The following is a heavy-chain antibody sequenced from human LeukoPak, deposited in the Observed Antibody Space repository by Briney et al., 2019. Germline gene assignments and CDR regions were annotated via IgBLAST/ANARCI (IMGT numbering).Heavy chain of an antibody. D-gene: IGHD3-3*02. J-gene: IGHJ4*02. CDR2: FSAYNGNT. Sequence: ASVKVSCKASGYTFTSYGISWVRQAPGQGLEWMGWFSAYNGNTNYAQKLQGRVTMTTDTSTSTAYMELRSLRSDDTAVYYCAAFFIGARKGAPLDYWGQGTLVTVSP. CDR1: GYTFTSYG. V-gene: IGHV1-18*01. CDR3: AAFFIGARKGAPLDY.